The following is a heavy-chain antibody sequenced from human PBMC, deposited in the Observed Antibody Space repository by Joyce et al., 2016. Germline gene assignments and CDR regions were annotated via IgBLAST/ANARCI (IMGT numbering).Heavy chain of an antibody. V-gene: IGHV3-48*03. CDR1: GIIFSNKE. CDR2: INSDDSRI. D-gene: IGHD2-2*01. J-gene: IGHJ4*02. CDR3: TTPSCAN. Sequence: EVQLVESGGGLVQPGGSLRLSCAASGIIFSNKEMNWVRQAPGKVLEWVSSINSDDSRIHYADSVRGRFTISRDNARNSLYLEMNSLRVEETAIYYCTTPSCANWGQGSLVTISS.